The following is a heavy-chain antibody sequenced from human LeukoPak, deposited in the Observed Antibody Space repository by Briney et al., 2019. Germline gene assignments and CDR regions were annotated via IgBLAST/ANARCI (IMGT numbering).Heavy chain of an antibody. CDR3: ARDRDSSGLRDFDL. D-gene: IGHD3-22*01. CDR1: GGSINSYY. V-gene: IGHV4-59*01. J-gene: IGHJ2*01. Sequence: SETLSLTCTVSGGSINSYYWSWIRQPPGKGLEWIGYIYYSGNTNYNPSLKSRVSISIDTSKNQLSLQLSSVAAADTAVYYCARDRDSSGLRDFDLWGRGTLVTVSA. CDR2: IYYSGNT.